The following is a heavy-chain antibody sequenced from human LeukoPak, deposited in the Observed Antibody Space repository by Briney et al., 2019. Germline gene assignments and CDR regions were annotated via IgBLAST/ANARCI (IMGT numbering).Heavy chain of an antibody. Sequence: GGSLRLSCAASGFTVSNNYMTWVRQPPGKGLEWVSVIYSGGSTYYADSVKGRFTISRDNFKNTLYLQMNSLRTEDTAVYYCVRETGQYWGQGTLVTVSS. CDR3: VRETGQY. D-gene: IGHD1-14*01. V-gene: IGHV3-53*01. CDR2: IYSGGST. CDR1: GFTVSNNY. J-gene: IGHJ4*02.